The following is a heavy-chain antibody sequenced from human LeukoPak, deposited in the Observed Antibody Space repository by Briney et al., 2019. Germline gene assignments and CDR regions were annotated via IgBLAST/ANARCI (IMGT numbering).Heavy chain of an antibody. J-gene: IGHJ4*02. Sequence: GGSLRLSCAASRFTFSSYGMRWVRQAPGKGLEWVSAVSGTGDNTYYADSVKGRFTISRDNSKNTLYLQMNSLRAEDTAIYYCAKDFDFWSAYYRGDDCWGQGTLVTVSS. CDR3: AKDFDFWSAYYRGDDC. CDR1: RFTFSSYG. V-gene: IGHV3-23*01. D-gene: IGHD3-3*01. CDR2: VSGTGDNT.